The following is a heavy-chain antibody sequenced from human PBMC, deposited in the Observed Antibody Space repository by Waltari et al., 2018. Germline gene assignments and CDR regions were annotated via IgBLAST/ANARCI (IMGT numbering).Heavy chain of an antibody. CDR1: GGTCSVHA. D-gene: IGHD2-2*01. CDR2: VIPMFGTV. J-gene: IGHJ3*01. V-gene: IGHV1-69*01. Sequence: QVQLMQSGAEVKKPGSSVKVSCKASGGTCSVHAMSWVRQAPGQGLEWLGGVIPMFGTVNYAQRFQGRVTITAAESTSTIYMELHTLRSEDTAVYYCASGAGYCSSSNCPHDAFNVWGQGTMVTVSS. CDR3: ASGAGYCSSSNCPHDAFNV.